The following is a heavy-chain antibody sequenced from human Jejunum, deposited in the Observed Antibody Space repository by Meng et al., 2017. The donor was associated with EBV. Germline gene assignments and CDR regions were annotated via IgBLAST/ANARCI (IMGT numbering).Heavy chain of an antibody. D-gene: IGHD3-16*01. CDR1: AHTFASYY. Sequence: QVQLVESGAEVKKPGASVKVSCKASAHTFASYYMHWVRQAPGQGLEWMGRINPNSGGAKYAQKFQGRVTMTRDTSISTAYMELSRLRSDDTAVYYCAREGLVGDLRYFDLWGRGTLVTVSS. J-gene: IGHJ2*01. V-gene: IGHV1-2*06. CDR3: AREGLVGDLRYFDL. CDR2: INPNSGGA.